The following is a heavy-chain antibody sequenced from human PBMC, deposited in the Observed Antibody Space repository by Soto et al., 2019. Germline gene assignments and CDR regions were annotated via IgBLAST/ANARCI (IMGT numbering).Heavy chain of an antibody. CDR3: ARETNPQDYSSSWSGWFDP. V-gene: IGHV1-46*01. CDR1: GYTFTSYY. J-gene: IGHJ5*02. Sequence: ASVKVSCKASGYTFTSYYMHWVRQAPGQGPEWMGIINPSGGSTSYAQKFQGRVTMTRDTSTSTVYMELSSLRSEDTAVYYCARETNPQDYSSSWSGWFDPWGQGTLVTVSS. D-gene: IGHD6-6*01. CDR2: INPSGGST.